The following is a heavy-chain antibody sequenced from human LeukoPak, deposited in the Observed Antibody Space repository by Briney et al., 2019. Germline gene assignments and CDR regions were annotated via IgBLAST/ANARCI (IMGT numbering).Heavy chain of an antibody. D-gene: IGHD3-22*01. CDR2: INPYSGGT. J-gene: IGHJ4*02. Sequence: ASVKVSCKASGYSFTGYYIHWVRQAPGQGLERMGWINPYSGGTYSAQKFQGRVTMTRDTSISTAYMELTTLTSADTAVFYCTIGRRVTTNPGLRDYDTSDSPALLFDYWGQGTLVTVSS. CDR1: GYSFTGYY. CDR3: TIGRRVTTNPGLRDYDTSDSPALLFDY. V-gene: IGHV1-2*02.